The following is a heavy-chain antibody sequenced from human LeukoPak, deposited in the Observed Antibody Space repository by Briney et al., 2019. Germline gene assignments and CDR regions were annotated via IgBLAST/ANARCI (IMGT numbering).Heavy chain of an antibody. CDR2: IYSDGSI. Sequence: GGSLRLSCAASGFTVSRHSMNWARQAPDKGLQWVSVIYSDGSIYYADSVKGRFTISRDNSKNTLYLQMSSLRADDTALYYCARENNFGSGMDVWGQGTTVSVSS. J-gene: IGHJ6*02. CDR3: ARENNFGSGMDV. V-gene: IGHV3-53*01. CDR1: GFTVSRHS. D-gene: IGHD3-10*01.